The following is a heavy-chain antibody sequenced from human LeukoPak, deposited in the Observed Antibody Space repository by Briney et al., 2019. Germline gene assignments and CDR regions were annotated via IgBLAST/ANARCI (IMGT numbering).Heavy chain of an antibody. CDR3: ARAPYGDNGYTAEVADY. CDR1: GFTFSDYS. D-gene: IGHD3-16*01. Sequence: GGSLRLSCAASGFTFSDYSMNWVRQAPGKGLEWVSSISGSSTYIYYSDSLKGRFTISRDNAKNSLYLQMNSLRVEDTAVYYCARAPYGDNGYTAEVADYWGQGTLVTVSS. CDR2: ISGSSTYI. V-gene: IGHV3-21*01. J-gene: IGHJ4*02.